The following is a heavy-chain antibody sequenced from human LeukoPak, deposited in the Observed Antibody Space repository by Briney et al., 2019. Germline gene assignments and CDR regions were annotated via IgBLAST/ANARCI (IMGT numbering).Heavy chain of an antibody. CDR2: ISGSGGST. J-gene: IGHJ3*02. D-gene: IGHD3-9*01. CDR3: AKAYYDILTGYYAPDAFDI. Sequence: GGSLRLSCAASGFTFSSYAMSWVRQAPGKGLEWVSAISGSGGSTHYADSVKGRFTISRDNSKNTLYLQMNSLRAEDTAVYYCAKAYYDILTGYYAPDAFDIWGQGTMVAVSS. CDR1: GFTFSSYA. V-gene: IGHV3-23*01.